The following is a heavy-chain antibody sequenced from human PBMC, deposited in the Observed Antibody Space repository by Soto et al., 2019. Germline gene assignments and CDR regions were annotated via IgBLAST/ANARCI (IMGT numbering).Heavy chain of an antibody. CDR3: ARDQRHLRHGYSDY. D-gene: IGHD5-12*01. CDR2: INSDGRST. J-gene: IGHJ4*02. V-gene: IGHV3-74*03. CDR1: GFTFGSYW. Sequence: GGSLRLSCAVSGFTFGSYWMHWARQPPGKGLVWMSRINSDGRSTKYADSVKGRFTISRDNAKNTLYLQMNSLRAEDTAVYYCARDQRHLRHGYSDYWGQGTLVTVSS.